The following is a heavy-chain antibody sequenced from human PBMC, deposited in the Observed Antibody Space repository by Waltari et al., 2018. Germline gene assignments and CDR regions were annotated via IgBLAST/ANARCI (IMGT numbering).Heavy chain of an antibody. D-gene: IGHD6-19*01. Sequence: QVQLQVSGPGLVKPSETLSFTCTVSGGSLSSYYWSWFRQPAGKGLEWIRRIYTSGSTNYNPSLKSRVTMSVDTSKNQFSLKLSSVTAADTAVYYCARGLAVAGDGMDVWGKGTTVTVSS. J-gene: IGHJ6*04. CDR3: ARGLAVAGDGMDV. CDR2: IYTSGST. V-gene: IGHV4-4*07. CDR1: GGSLSSYY.